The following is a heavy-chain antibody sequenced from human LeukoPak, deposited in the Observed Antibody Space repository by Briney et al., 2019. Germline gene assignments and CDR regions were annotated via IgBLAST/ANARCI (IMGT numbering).Heavy chain of an antibody. V-gene: IGHV3-30*18. CDR3: AKDLVADYYGSGTPRYYYYGMDV. J-gene: IGHJ6*02. CDR2: ISYGGSNK. CDR1: GFTFSSYG. D-gene: IGHD3-10*01. Sequence: PGGSLRLSCAASGFTFSSYGMHWVRQAPGKGLEWVAVISYGGSNKYYADSVKGRFTISRDNSKNTLYLQMNSLRAEDTAVYYCAKDLVADYYGSGTPRYYYYGMDVWGQGTTVTVSS.